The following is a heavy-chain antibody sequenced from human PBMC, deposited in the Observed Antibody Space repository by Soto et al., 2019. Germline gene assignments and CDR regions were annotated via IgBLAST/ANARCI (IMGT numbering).Heavy chain of an antibody. D-gene: IGHD6-19*01. J-gene: IGHJ3*01. CDR1: GDSVSGNSAA. Sequence: PSQTHSLTCAISGDSVSGNSAAWNWIRQSPSRGLEWLGRTYYRSKWYNEYAEPVKSRVIINPDTSKNQFSLQLNSVTPEDTAVYYCARDPNSSGWIHAFDLWGQGTMVTVPS. CDR2: TYYRSKWYN. CDR3: ARDPNSSGWIHAFDL. V-gene: IGHV6-1*01.